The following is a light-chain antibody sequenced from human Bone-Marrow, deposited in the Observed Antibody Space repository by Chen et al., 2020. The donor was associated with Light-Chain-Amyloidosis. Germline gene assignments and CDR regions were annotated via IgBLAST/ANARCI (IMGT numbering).Light chain of an antibody. CDR2: EVT. Sequence: QSALTQPASVSGSPGQSITISCTGTSSDVGGDNHVSWYQQHPDKAPKPMIYEVTNRPSWVPDRFSGSKSDNTASLTISGLQTEYEADYFCSSYTITNTLVFGSGTRVTVL. V-gene: IGLV2-14*01. J-gene: IGLJ1*01. CDR3: SSYTITNTLV. CDR1: SSDVGGDNH.